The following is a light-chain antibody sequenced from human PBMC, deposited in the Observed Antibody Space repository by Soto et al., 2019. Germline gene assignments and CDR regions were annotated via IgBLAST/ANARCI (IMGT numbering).Light chain of an antibody. CDR1: QSVRSSY. CDR2: GAS. V-gene: IGKV3-20*01. CDR3: QQYGSSSWT. J-gene: IGKJ1*01. Sequence: EIVLTQSAGALSIPPGERATLSCRASQSVRSSYLAWYQQKFGQAPRLLIYGASSRATGIPDRFSGSGSGTDFTLTISRLEPEDFAVYYCQQYGSSSWTFGQGTKVDIK.